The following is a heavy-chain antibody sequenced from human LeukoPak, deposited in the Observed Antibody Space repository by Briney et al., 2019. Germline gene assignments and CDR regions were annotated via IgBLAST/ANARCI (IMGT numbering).Heavy chain of an antibody. V-gene: IGHV5-51*01. CDR3: ARLGYYDSSGYPFDY. D-gene: IGHD3-22*01. CDR2: IYPGDSDT. J-gene: IGHJ4*02. CDR1: GYSFTSYW. Sequence: GESLKISCKGFGYSFTSYWIGWVRQMPGKGLEWMGIIYPGDSDTRYSPSFQGQVTISADKSISTAYLQWSSLKASDTAMYYCARLGYYDSSGYPFDYWGQGTLVTVSS.